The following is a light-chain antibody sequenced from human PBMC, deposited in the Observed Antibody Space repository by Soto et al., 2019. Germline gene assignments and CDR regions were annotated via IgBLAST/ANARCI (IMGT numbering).Light chain of an antibody. CDR2: GAS. CDR3: QQYGSAPRT. V-gene: IGKV3-20*01. CDR1: QTLSSNF. Sequence: EIVLTQSPGTLSLSPGERATLSCRASQTLSSNFLAWYQQNPGRAPRLLIYGASNRATGVPDRFSGGGSGTDFTLTISRLEPEDFAVYYCQQYGSAPRTFGQGTKVDIK. J-gene: IGKJ1*01.